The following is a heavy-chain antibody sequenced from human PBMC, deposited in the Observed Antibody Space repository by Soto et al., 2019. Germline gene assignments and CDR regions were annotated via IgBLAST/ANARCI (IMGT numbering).Heavy chain of an antibody. D-gene: IGHD4-17*01. CDR3: ARDLFAYGDYEIQ. V-gene: IGHV3-7*01. J-gene: IGHJ4*02. Sequence: PGGSLRLSCAASGFTFSSYWMSWVRQAPGKGLEWVANIKQDGSEKYYVDSVKGRFTISRDNAKNSLYLQMNSLRAEDTAVYYCARDLFAYGDYEIQWGQGTLVTVSS. CDR2: IKQDGSEK. CDR1: GFTFSSYW.